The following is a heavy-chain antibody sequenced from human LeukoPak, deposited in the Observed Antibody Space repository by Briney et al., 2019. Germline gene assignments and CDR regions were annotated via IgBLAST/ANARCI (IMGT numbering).Heavy chain of an antibody. D-gene: IGHD2-21*02. CDR1: GFTFSSYA. J-gene: IGHJ6*02. V-gene: IGHV3-64*01. CDR3: ARAPLLSYCGGDCFLGRYGMDV. CDR2: ISSNGGST. Sequence: GGSLRLSCAASGFTFSSYAMHWVRQAPGKGLEYVSAISSNGGSTYYANSVKGRFTISRDNSKNTLYLQMGSLRAEDMAVYYCARAPLLSYCGGDCFLGRYGMDVWGQGTTVTVSS.